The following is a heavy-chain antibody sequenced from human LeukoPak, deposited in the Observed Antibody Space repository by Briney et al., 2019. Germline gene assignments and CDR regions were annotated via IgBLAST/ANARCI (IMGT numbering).Heavy chain of an antibody. Sequence: ASVKVSCKASGYTFTGYAMHWVRQAPGQRLEWMGWINAGNGNTKYSQKFQGRVTITRDTSASTAYMELSSLGSEDTAVYYCARAVAGTHLDAFDIWGQGTMVTVSS. CDR2: INAGNGNT. J-gene: IGHJ3*02. D-gene: IGHD6-19*01. V-gene: IGHV1-3*01. CDR3: ARAVAGTHLDAFDI. CDR1: GYTFTGYA.